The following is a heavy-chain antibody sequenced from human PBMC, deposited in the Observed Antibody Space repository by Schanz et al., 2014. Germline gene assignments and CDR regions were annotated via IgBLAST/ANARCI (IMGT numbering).Heavy chain of an antibody. D-gene: IGHD3-22*01. CDR1: GGSISNYY. Sequence: QVQLQESGPGLVKPSETLSLTCTVSGGSISNYYWSWIRQPPGKGVEWIGYIHYSGSTNYNPSLESRVAISVDTSKTQFSLKLSSVTAADTAVYYCARLNYDSSGYPYYYGMDVWGQGTTVTVSS. J-gene: IGHJ6*02. V-gene: IGHV4-59*08. CDR2: IHYSGST. CDR3: ARLNYDSSGYPYYYGMDV.